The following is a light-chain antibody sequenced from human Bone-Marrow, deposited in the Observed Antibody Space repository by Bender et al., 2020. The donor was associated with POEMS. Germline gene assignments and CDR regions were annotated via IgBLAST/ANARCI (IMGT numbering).Light chain of an antibody. V-gene: IGLV2-23*02. Sequence: QSALTQPASVSGSPGQSLTISCTGTSSDVGYYNLVSWYQQHPGKAPKLIIYEVTRRPSRISNRFSGSKSGNTASLTISGLRAEDEADYYCCSSATTNTFIFGGGTTLTVL. CDR2: EVT. CDR1: SSDVGYYNL. CDR3: CSSATTNTFI. J-gene: IGLJ2*01.